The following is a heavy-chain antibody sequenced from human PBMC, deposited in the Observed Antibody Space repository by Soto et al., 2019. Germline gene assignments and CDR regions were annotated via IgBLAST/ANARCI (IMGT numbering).Heavy chain of an antibody. D-gene: IGHD3-10*01. CDR1: GGSISSYY. V-gene: IGHV4-59*01. Sequence: SEILSLTCTVSGGSISSYYWSWIRQPPGKGLEWIGYIYYSGSTNYNPSLKSRVTISVDTSKNQFSLKLSSVTAADTAVYYCARAPRGNYGYPSYFDYWGQGTLVTSPQ. CDR3: ARAPRGNYGYPSYFDY. J-gene: IGHJ4*02. CDR2: IYYSGST.